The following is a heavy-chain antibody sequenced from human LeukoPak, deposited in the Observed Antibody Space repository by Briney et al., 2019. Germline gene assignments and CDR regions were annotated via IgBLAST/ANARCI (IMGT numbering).Heavy chain of an antibody. CDR1: GFTFSSYG. V-gene: IGHV3-30*02. Sequence: PGGSLRLSCAASGFTFSSYGMHWVRQAPGKGLEWVAFIRYDGSNKYYADSVKGRFTISRDNSKNTLYLQMNSLRAEDTAVYYCAKAGYGDYAFFDYWGQGTLVTVSS. J-gene: IGHJ4*02. CDR2: IRYDGSNK. D-gene: IGHD4-17*01. CDR3: AKAGYGDYAFFDY.